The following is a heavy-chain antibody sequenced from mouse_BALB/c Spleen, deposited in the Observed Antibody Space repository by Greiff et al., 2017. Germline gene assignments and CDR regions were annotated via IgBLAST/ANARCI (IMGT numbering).Heavy chain of an antibody. CDR3: ARDQNRGFAY. J-gene: IGHJ3*01. V-gene: IGHV5-4*02. Sequence: DVMLVESGGGLVKPGGSLKLSCAASGFTFSDYYMYWVRQTPEKRLEWVATISDGGSYTYYPDSVKGRFTISRDNAKNNLYLQMSSLKSEDTAMYYCARDQNRGFAYWGQGTLVTVSA. CDR1: GFTFSDYY. CDR2: ISDGGSYT.